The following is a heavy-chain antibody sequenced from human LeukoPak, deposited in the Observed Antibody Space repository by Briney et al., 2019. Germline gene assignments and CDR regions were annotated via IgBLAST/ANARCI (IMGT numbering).Heavy chain of an antibody. Sequence: GGSLRLSCAASGFTFGDYAMHWVRQAPGKGLEWVSGISWNSGSIGYADSVKGRFTISRDNAKNSLYLQMNSLRAEDTALYYCAKSIYGDYESGFNYWGQGTLVTVSS. J-gene: IGHJ4*02. CDR1: GFTFGDYA. CDR3: AKSIYGDYESGFNY. V-gene: IGHV3-9*01. D-gene: IGHD4-17*01. CDR2: ISWNSGSI.